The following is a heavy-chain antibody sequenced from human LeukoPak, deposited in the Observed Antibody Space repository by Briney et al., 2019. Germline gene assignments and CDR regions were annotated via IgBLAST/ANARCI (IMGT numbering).Heavy chain of an antibody. CDR1: GSTFSSYG. Sequence: AGGSLRLSCAASGSTFSSYGMHWVRQAPGKGLEWVTFIRFDGKSQYYADSVKGRFTISRDNAKNSLYLQMNSLRAEDTAVYYCARDRIQLWFTGYGYWGQGTLVTVSS. CDR2: IRFDGKSQ. V-gene: IGHV3-30*02. J-gene: IGHJ4*02. CDR3: ARDRIQLWFTGYGY. D-gene: IGHD5-18*01.